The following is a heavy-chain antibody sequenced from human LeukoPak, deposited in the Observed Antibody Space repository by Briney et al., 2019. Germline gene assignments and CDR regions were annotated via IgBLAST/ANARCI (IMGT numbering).Heavy chain of an antibody. CDR3: AIGYNLDY. CDR1: GFTFSSYG. V-gene: IGHV3-30*03. D-gene: IGHD1-14*01. Sequence: GGSLRLSCAASGFTFSSYGMHWVRQAPGKGLEWVAVIPYDGSNKYYADSVKGRFTISRDNSKNTLYLQMNSLRAEDTAVYYCAIGYNLDYWGQGTLVTVSS. CDR2: IPYDGSNK. J-gene: IGHJ4*02.